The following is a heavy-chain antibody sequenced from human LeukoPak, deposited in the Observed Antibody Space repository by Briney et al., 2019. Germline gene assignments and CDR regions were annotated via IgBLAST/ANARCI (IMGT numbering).Heavy chain of an antibody. J-gene: IGHJ4*02. CDR1: GYTSTGYY. Sequence: ASVKVSCKASGYTSTGYYMHWVRQAPGQGLEWMGWINPNSGGTNYAQKFQGRVTMTRDTSISTAYMELSRLRSDDTAVYYCARDPLHSGYDENDYWGQGTLVTVSS. D-gene: IGHD5-12*01. CDR3: ARDPLHSGYDENDY. CDR2: INPNSGGT. V-gene: IGHV1-2*02.